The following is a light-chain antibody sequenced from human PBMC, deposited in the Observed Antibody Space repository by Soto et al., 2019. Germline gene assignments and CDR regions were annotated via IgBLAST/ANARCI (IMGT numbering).Light chain of an antibody. CDR2: GAS. CDR3: QQYGSSPPYT. V-gene: IGKV3-20*01. CDR1: QSVSRSY. Sequence: EIVLTQSPGTLSLSPGERATLSCRASQSVSRSYLAWYQQKPGQAPRLLIYGASTTATGIPDRFSGSGSGTDFTLTISRLELEDFAVYYCQQYGSSPPYTFGQGTKLEIK. J-gene: IGKJ2*01.